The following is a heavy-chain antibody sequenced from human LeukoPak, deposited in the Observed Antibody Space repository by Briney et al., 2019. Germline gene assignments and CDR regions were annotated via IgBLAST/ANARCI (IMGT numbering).Heavy chain of an antibody. D-gene: IGHD6-19*01. CDR1: DFAFYGYS. V-gene: IGHV3-21*06. Sequence: GGSLRLSCAASDFAFYGYSMHWVRQAPGKGVEWISSISSNSGYIYYADSVKGRFTISRDNAKNSLYLQVTGLRVEDTALYYCAREIVSSVCLDYWGQGSLVTVS. CDR2: ISSNSGYI. J-gene: IGHJ4*02. CDR3: AREIVSSVCLDY.